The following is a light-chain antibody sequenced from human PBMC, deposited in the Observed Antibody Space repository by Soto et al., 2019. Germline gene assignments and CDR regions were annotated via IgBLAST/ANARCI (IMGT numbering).Light chain of an antibody. CDR2: AAS. V-gene: IGKV1-39*01. CDR3: QQSYSTPGT. Sequence: DIQMTQSPSSLSASVGDRVTITCRASQSISNYLNWYQQKPGKAPKLLIYAASSVQSGVPSRFSGSGSGTDFALTISSLQSEDFATYYCQQSYSTPGTFGQATKVEIK. CDR1: QSISNY. J-gene: IGKJ1*01.